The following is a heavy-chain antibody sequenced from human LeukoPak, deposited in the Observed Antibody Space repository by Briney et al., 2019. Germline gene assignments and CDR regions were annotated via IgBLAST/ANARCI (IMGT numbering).Heavy chain of an antibody. J-gene: IGHJ4*02. D-gene: IGHD5-18*01. Sequence: ASVKVSCKASGGTFSSYAISWVRQAPGQGLEWMGGIIPIFGTANYAQKFQGRVTITTDEATSTAYMELRSLRSDDTAVYYCARDDSQVDTAMAPSDYWGQGTLVTVSS. CDR2: IIPIFGTA. V-gene: IGHV1-69*05. CDR1: GGTFSSYA. CDR3: ARDDSQVDTAMAPSDY.